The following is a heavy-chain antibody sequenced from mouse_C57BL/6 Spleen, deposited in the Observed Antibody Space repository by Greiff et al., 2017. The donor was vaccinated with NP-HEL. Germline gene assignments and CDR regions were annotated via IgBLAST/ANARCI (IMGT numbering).Heavy chain of an antibody. V-gene: IGHV1-9*01. CDR2: ILPGSGST. Sequence: QVQLQQSGAELLKPGASVKLSCKATGYTFTGYWIEWVKQRPGHGLEWIGEILPGSGSTNYNEKFKGKATFTAAKSSNTAYMQLSSLTTEDSAIYYCARGPPTNYDWFAYWGQGTLVTVSA. CDR1: GYTFTGYW. J-gene: IGHJ3*01. D-gene: IGHD5-5*01. CDR3: ARGPPTNYDWFAY.